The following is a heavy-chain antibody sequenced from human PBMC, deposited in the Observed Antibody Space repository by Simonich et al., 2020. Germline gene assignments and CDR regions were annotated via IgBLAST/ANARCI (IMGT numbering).Heavy chain of an antibody. J-gene: IGHJ2*01. CDR2: INHSGST. D-gene: IGHD3-9*01. Sequence: QVQLQQWGAGLLKPSETLSLTCAVYGGSFSGYYWSWIRQPPGKGLEWIGEINHSGSTNYNPSLKSRVTISVDTSKNQFSLKLSSVTDADTAVYYCARGKNYDILTGGWYFDLWGRGTLVTVSS. CDR1: GGSFSGYY. V-gene: IGHV4-34*01. CDR3: ARGKNYDILTGGWYFDL.